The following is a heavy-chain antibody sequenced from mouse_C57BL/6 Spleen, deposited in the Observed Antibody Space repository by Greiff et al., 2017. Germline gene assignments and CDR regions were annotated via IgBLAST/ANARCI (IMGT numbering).Heavy chain of an antibody. CDR2: IKPGSGGT. D-gene: IGHD2-13*01. CDR3: AGDSLGEYYFDD. V-gene: IGHV1-54*01. Sequence: VQLQQSGAELVRPGTSVKVSCKASGYAFTNYLIEWVKQRPGQGLEWIGVIKPGSGGTNYNEKFKGKATLTAAKSSSTAYMQLSSLTSADSAVYFGAGDSLGEYYFDDWGQGTTLTVSS. CDR1: GYAFTNYL. J-gene: IGHJ2*01.